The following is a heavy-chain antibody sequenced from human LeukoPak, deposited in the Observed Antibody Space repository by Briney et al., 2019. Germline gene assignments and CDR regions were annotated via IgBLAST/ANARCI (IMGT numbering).Heavy chain of an antibody. Sequence: ASVTVSCKASGYTFTTYYMHWVRQPPGHGLEWMGCVNPSSGGTHSVQKFQGRVTMTSDTYISTAYMELNRLRSDDTAVYYCARVGDYYGSGTEFQQWGQGTLVTVSS. CDR3: ARVGDYYGSGTEFQQ. D-gene: IGHD3-10*01. V-gene: IGHV1-2*02. CDR2: VNPSSGGT. CDR1: GYTFTTYY. J-gene: IGHJ1*01.